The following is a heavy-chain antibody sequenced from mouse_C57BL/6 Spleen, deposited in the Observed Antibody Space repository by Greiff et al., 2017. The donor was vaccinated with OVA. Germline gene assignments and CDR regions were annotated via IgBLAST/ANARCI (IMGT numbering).Heavy chain of an antibody. Sequence: QVQLKQPGAELVRPGTSVKLSCKASGYTFTSYWMHWVKQRPGQGLEWIGVIDPSDSYTNYNQKFKGKATLTVDTSSSTAYMQLSSLTSEDSAVYYCAREGGKRDYLDYWGQGTTLTVSS. CDR3: AREGGKRDYLDY. CDR2: IDPSDSYT. J-gene: IGHJ2*01. CDR1: GYTFTSYW. V-gene: IGHV1-59*01. D-gene: IGHD2-1*01.